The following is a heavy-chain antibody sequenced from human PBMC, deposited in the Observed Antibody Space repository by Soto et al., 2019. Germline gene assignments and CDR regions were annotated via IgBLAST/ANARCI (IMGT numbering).Heavy chain of an antibody. D-gene: IGHD6-19*01. J-gene: IGHJ5*02. Sequence: TLSLTCTVFGGSFNTVVYYWSWILQSPDKGLEWIGHIHNGGTTYNNPSLTSRVTISLDTSNNQFSLKTEDTAVYYCTSRRARYSSGTSFDPWGQGTLGTGPS. CDR2: IHNGGTT. V-gene: IGHV4-30-4*01. CDR1: GGSFNTVVYY. CDR3: TSRRARYSSGTSFDP.